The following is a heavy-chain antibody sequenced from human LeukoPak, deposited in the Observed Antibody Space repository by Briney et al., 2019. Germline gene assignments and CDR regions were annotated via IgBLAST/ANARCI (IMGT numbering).Heavy chain of an antibody. Sequence: GASVKVSCKASGYTFTSYGISWVRQAPGQGLEWMGWISAYNGNTNYAQKLQGRVTMTTDTSTSTAYMELRSLRSGDTAVYYCAREDGYCSSTSCYWVYGMDVWGQGTTVTVSS. CDR1: GYTFTSYG. D-gene: IGHD2-2*01. CDR3: AREDGYCSSTSCYWVYGMDV. V-gene: IGHV1-18*01. CDR2: ISAYNGNT. J-gene: IGHJ6*02.